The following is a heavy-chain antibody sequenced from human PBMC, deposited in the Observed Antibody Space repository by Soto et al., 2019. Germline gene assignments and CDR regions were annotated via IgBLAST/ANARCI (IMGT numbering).Heavy chain of an antibody. CDR1: GGSISSYY. D-gene: IGHD1-26*01. J-gene: IGHJ5*02. V-gene: IGHV4-59*01. CDR2: IYYSGST. Sequence: SAPLSLTCTVSGGSISSYYWSWIRQPPGKGLEWIGYIYYSGSTNYNPSLKSRVTISVDTSKNQFSLKLSSVTAADTAVYYCARGAYSGSYYWFDPWGQGTLVTVSS. CDR3: ARGAYSGSYYWFDP.